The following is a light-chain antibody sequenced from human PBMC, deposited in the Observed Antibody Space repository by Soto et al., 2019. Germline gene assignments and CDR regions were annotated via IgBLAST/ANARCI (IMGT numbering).Light chain of an antibody. J-gene: IGKJ5*01. Sequence: DIQMTQSPSSLSASVGDRVTITYRASQDIANDLGWYQQKPGKVPKRLIYAASSLKSGVPSRFSGSGSGTEFTITISSLQPEDFATYYCLQPNSYPITFGQGTRLEIK. CDR1: QDIAND. CDR2: AAS. V-gene: IGKV1-17*01. CDR3: LQPNSYPIT.